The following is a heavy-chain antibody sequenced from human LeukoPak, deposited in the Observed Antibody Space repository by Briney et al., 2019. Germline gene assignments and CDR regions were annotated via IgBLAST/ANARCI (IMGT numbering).Heavy chain of an antibody. V-gene: IGHV3-33*01. J-gene: IGHJ4*02. CDR2: IWYDGSNK. D-gene: IGHD3-22*01. Sequence: GGSLRLSCAASGFTFSNYGMHWVRQAPGKVLEWVAVIWYDGSNKYYGDSVKGRFTISRDNSKNTLDLQMNSLRAEDAAVYYCARAPHSGYGYYFDYWGQGTLVTVSS. CDR1: GFTFSNYG. CDR3: ARAPHSGYGYYFDY.